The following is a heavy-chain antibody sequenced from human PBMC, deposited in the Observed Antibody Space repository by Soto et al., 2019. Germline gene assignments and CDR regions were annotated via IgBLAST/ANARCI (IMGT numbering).Heavy chain of an antibody. J-gene: IGHJ4*02. D-gene: IGHD5-18*01. Sequence: SVKVSCKASGYTFTNYDITWLRQAAGQGLEWAGWVNPNSGYTAYAQKFVGRVTMTRNTPLRTAYMELNSLTCGDTAVYYCSTSYSYGWYDYSDKGTMVAASS. V-gene: IGHV1-8*01. CDR2: VNPNSGYT. CDR3: STSYSYGWYDY. CDR1: GYTFTNYD.